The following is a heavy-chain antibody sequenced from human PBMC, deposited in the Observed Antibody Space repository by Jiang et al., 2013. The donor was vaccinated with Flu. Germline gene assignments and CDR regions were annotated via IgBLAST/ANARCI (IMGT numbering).Heavy chain of an antibody. CDR2: ISYDGSNK. V-gene: IGHV3-30-3*01. CDR3: ARARSVAAHDAFDI. CDR1: GFTFSSYA. D-gene: IGHD6-25*01. J-gene: IGHJ3*02. Sequence: QLLESGGGVVQPGRSLRLSCAASGFTFSSYAMHWVRQAPGKGLEWVAVISYDGSNKYYADSVKGRFTISRDNSKNTLYLQMNSLRAEDTAVYYCARARSVAAHDAFDIWGQGTMVTVSS.